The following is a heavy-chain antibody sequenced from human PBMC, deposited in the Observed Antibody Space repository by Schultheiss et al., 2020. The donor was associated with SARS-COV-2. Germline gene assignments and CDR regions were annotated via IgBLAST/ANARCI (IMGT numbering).Heavy chain of an antibody. J-gene: IGHJ6*03. CDR2: ISGSGGST. CDR3: AKDGYGSGVYYYYYYMDV. D-gene: IGHD3-10*01. CDR1: GFTVSSNY. Sequence: GGSLRLSCAASGFTVSSNYMSWVRQAPGKGLEWVSAISGSGGSTYYADSVKGRFTISRDNSKNTLYLQMNSLRAEDTAVYYCAKDGYGSGVYYYYYYMDVWGKGTTVTVSS. V-gene: IGHV3-23*01.